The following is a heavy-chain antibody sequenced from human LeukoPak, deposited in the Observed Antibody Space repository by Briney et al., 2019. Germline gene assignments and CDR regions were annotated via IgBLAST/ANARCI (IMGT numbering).Heavy chain of an antibody. CDR1: GLTFSSYG. Sequence: GGSLRLSCAASGLTFSSYGMYWVRQAPGKGLEWVSVISGSGGNTYYADSVKGRFTISRDNSKNTLYLQMNSLRAEDTAVYYCAKGGYGYVWGSYSGDYWGQGTLVTVSS. CDR3: AKGGYGYVWGSYSGDY. D-gene: IGHD3-16*01. J-gene: IGHJ4*02. V-gene: IGHV3-23*01. CDR2: ISGSGGNT.